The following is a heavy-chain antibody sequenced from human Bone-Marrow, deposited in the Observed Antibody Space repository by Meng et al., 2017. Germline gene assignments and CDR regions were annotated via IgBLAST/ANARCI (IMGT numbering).Heavy chain of an antibody. V-gene: IGHV1-2*06. J-gene: IGHJ5*02. CDR1: GYTFTGYY. D-gene: IGHD2-15*01. CDR3: ARVPTIQGGFDP. CDR2: INPNSGGT. Sequence: QVQLVQSGAELKKPGAAVKVACKTSGYTFTGYYMHWVRQATGQGLEWMGRINPNSGGTNYAQKFQGRVTMTRDTSISTAYMELSRLRSDDTAVYYCARVPTIQGGFDPWGQGTLVTVSS.